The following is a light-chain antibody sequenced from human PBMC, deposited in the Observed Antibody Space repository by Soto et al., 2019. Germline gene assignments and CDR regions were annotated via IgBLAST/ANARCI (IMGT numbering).Light chain of an antibody. CDR2: DAS. CDR1: QDIFTY. J-gene: IGKJ4*02. Sequence: DIQMTQSPSSLSASVGDRVTITCQASQDIFTYLNWYQHKPRKAPKLLISDASNLETGVPSRFSGIGSGTYFTFTISSLQTEGIATYYCQQYDNRPLTFGGGTKMDIK. CDR3: QQYDNRPLT. V-gene: IGKV1-33*01.